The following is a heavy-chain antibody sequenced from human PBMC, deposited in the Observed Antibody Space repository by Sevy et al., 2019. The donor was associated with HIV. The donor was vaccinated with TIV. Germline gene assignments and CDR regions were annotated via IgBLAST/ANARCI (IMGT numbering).Heavy chain of an antibody. CDR2: IRSKIYGGTT. J-gene: IGHJ6*02. CDR3: TSLLSSSPFCHSGLNV. CDR1: GFIFGGYA. Sequence: GGSLRLSCTTSGFIFGGYAVSWFRQASGKGLEWVGFIRSKIYGGTTEYAASVKGRFTISRDDTKSNAYLHMNSLKTEDTRVYYCTSLLSSSPFCHSGLNVWGQGTTVTVSS. V-gene: IGHV3-49*03. D-gene: IGHD2-15*01.